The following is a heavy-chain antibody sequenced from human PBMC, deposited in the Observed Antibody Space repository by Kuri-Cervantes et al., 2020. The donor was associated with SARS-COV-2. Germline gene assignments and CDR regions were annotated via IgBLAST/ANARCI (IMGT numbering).Heavy chain of an antibody. D-gene: IGHD6-19*01. CDR2: ISSTSSYI. J-gene: IGHJ4*02. CDR1: GFTFSSYS. CDR3: AKDGGWYRFSDY. Sequence: GESLKISCAASGFTFSSYSMNWVRQAPGKGLEWVSSISSTSSYIYYVDSVKGRFTISRDNAKNSLYLQMNSLRAEDTAVYYCAKDGGWYRFSDYWGQGTLVTVSS. V-gene: IGHV3-21*04.